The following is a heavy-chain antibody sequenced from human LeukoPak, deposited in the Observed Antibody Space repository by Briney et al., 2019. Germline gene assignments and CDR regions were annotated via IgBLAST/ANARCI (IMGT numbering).Heavy chain of an antibody. D-gene: IGHD6-13*01. V-gene: IGHV3-30*02. CDR2: IRYDGSNK. CDR1: GFTFSSYG. CDR3: ARTPPAAAIYFDY. Sequence: PGGSLRLSCAASGFTFSSYGMHWVRQAPGKGLEWVAFIRYDGSNKYYADSVKGRFTISRDNSKNTLYLQMNSLRAEDTAVYYCARTPPAAAIYFDYWGQGTLVTVSS. J-gene: IGHJ4*02.